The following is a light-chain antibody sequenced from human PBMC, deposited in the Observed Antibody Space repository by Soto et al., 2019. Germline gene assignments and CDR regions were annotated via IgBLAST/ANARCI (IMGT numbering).Light chain of an antibody. J-gene: IGKJ1*01. CDR2: AAS. V-gene: IGKV1-8*01. CDR3: QQYYSYPWT. CDR1: QGISSY. Sequence: AIRMTQSPSSFSASTGDRVTITCRASQGISSYLAWYQQKPGKAPKLLIYAASTLQSGVPSRFSGSGSGTDFTLSIRCLQSEDFATNYCQQYYSYPWTFGPGIKVEIK.